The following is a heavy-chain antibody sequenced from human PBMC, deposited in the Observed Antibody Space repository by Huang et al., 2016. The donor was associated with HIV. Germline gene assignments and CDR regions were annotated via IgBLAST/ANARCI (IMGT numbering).Heavy chain of an antibody. D-gene: IGHD3-22*01. J-gene: IGHJ4*02. CDR2: ISYYGTNK. Sequence: QVQLVESGGGVVQPGRSLRLSCAASGFTFSSSAMHWVRQDPGKGLEWLAAISYYGTNKYYKDSLKGRFTISRDNSKNTLYLQMNSLRAEDTAVYYCARVNHDYYDSSGSYPGYFDYWGQGTLVTVSS. CDR1: GFTFSSSA. V-gene: IGHV3-30-3*01. CDR3: ARVNHDYYDSSGSYPGYFDY.